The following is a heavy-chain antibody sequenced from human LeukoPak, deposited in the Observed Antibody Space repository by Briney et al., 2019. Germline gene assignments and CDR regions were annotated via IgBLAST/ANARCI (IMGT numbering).Heavy chain of an antibody. J-gene: IGHJ4*02. CDR3: ARGLSPRINMVRGVRPPFRGVFDY. V-gene: IGHV4-34*01. CDR1: GGSFSGYY. D-gene: IGHD3-10*01. CDR2: INHSGST. Sequence: SETLSLTCAVYGGSFSGYYWSWIRQPPGKGLECIVEINHSGSTNYNPSLKSRVTISVDTSKNQLSLKLSSATAADTAVYYCARGLSPRINMVRGVRPPFRGVFDYWGQGTLVTISS.